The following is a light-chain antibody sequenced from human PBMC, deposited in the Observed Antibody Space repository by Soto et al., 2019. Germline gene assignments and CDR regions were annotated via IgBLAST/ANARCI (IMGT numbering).Light chain of an antibody. CDR1: QSVSSSY. V-gene: IGKV3-20*01. CDR2: GAS. CDR3: QQYGSSPPWT. J-gene: IGKJ1*01. Sequence: EIVLTQSPGTLSLSPGERATLSCRASQSVSSSYLAWYQQKPGQAPRLLIYGASSRATGIPARFSGSGSGTDFTLTISRLEPEDFAVYYCQQYGSSPPWTFGQWTKVEIK.